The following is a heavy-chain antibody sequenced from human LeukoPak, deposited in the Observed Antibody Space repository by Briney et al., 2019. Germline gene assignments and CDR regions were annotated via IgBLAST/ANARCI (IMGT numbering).Heavy chain of an antibody. Sequence: ASVKVSCKASGYTFTSYGVNWVRQAPGQGLEWMGWISNYNGITNYAQKLQGRVTMTTDTSTNTAYMELRSLRSDDTAVYYCARGHYDYGDSRTIDYWGQGTLVTVSS. CDR3: ARGHYDYGDSRTIDY. J-gene: IGHJ4*02. V-gene: IGHV1-18*01. D-gene: IGHD4-17*01. CDR1: GYTFTSYG. CDR2: ISNYNGIT.